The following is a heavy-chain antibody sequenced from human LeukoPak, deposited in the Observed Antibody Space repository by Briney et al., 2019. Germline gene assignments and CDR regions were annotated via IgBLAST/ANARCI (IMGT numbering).Heavy chain of an antibody. D-gene: IGHD3-10*01. CDR2: IKQDGSEK. V-gene: IGHV3-7*01. CDR1: GFTFTNYW. Sequence: PGGSLRLSCAASGFTFTNYWMSWVRQAPGKGLEWVANIKQDGSEKYSVDSVKGRFTISRDNAKNSLYLQMNSLRAEDTAVYYCARDYYYGSGGYLKWGQGTLVTVSS. CDR3: ARDYYYGSGGYLK. J-gene: IGHJ4*02.